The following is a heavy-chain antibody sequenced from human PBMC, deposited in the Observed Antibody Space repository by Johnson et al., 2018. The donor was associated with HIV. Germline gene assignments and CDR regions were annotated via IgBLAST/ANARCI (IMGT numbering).Heavy chain of an antibody. V-gene: IGHV3-53*01. CDR3: AREGWEISMVQGAFDI. D-gene: IGHD3-10*01. Sequence: DVQVVESGGGLIQPGGSLRLSCAASGFTVSTNYMSWVRQAPGKGLEWVSAISGSGGSTYYADAVKGRFTISRDNAKNSLYLQMNSLRAGDTALYYCAREGWEISMVQGAFDIWGQGKMVTVSS. CDR2: SGSGGST. CDR1: GFTVSTNY. J-gene: IGHJ3*02.